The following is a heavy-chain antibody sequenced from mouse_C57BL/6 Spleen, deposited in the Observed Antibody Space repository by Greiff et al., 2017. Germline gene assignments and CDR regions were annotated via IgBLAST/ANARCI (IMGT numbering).Heavy chain of an antibody. D-gene: IGHD3-3*01. J-gene: IGHJ4*01. CDR3: ARWGPKGGMDY. V-gene: IGHV1-37*01. CDR2: INPYNGDT. Sequence: VQLKQSGPELVKPGASVKISCKASGYSFTGYFMNWVKQSPGKSLEWIGRINPYNGDTFYNQKFKGKATLTVDKSSSTAHIELLSLTSEDFAVYYCARWGPKGGMDYWGQGTSVTVSS. CDR1: GYSFTGYF.